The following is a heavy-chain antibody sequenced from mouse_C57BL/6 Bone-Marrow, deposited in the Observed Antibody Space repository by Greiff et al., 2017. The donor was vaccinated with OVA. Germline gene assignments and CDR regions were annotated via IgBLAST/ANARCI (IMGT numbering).Heavy chain of an antibody. CDR2: IDPETCGT. J-gene: IGHJ4*01. V-gene: IGHV1-23*01. Sequence: VHLVESGAELVRPGASVKLSCKASGYTFTDYEMHCVKQTPVHGLEWIGAIDPETCGTAYNQKFKGKATLTADKSSSTSYMELRSLTSEDSAVYYCTREVYDYGSSPFYAMDYWGQGTSVTVSS. D-gene: IGHD1-1*01. CDR1: GYTFTDYE. CDR3: TREVYDYGSSPFYAMDY.